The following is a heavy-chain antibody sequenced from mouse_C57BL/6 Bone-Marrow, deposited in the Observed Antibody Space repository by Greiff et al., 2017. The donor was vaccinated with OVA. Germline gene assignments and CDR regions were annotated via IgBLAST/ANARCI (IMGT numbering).Heavy chain of an antibody. CDR1: GYAFSSYW. J-gene: IGHJ2*01. Sequence: LKESGASVKISCKASGYAFSSYWMNWVKQRPGTGLEWIGQIYPGDGDTNNNGKFKGKATLTADESATTAYMQLSSLTSEDSAVYFCARKGNYVPYFDYWGQGTTLTVSS. CDR2: IYPGDGDT. D-gene: IGHD2-1*01. V-gene: IGHV1-80*01. CDR3: ARKGNYVPYFDY.